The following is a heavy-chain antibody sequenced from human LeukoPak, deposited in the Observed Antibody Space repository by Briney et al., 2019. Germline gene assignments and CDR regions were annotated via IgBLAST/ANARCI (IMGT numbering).Heavy chain of an antibody. V-gene: IGHV3-23*01. CDR2: NSGGRT. CDR1: GFTFGNYA. D-gene: IGHD3-22*01. J-gene: IGHJ4*02. Sequence: GGSLRLSCAASGFTFGNYAMSWVRQAPGKGLEWVSVNSGGRTYYADSVKGRFTISRDNSKNTLYLQMNSLRAEDTAVYHCAKGHSDSSGYLWPFDYWGRGTLVTVSS. CDR3: AKGHSDSSGYLWPFDY.